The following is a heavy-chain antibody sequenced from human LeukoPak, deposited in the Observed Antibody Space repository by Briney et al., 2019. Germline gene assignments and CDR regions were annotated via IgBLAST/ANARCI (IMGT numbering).Heavy chain of an antibody. J-gene: IGHJ4*02. CDR1: GFIFSSYG. V-gene: IGHV3-48*04. D-gene: IGHD6-13*01. Sequence: QTGGSLRLSCAASGFIFSSYGMYWVRQAPGKGLEWVSYISSSGSTIYYADSVKGRFTISRDNAKNSLYLQMNSLRAEDTAVYYCARDSGSSWHFDYWGQGTLVTVSS. CDR3: ARDSGSSWHFDY. CDR2: ISSSGSTI.